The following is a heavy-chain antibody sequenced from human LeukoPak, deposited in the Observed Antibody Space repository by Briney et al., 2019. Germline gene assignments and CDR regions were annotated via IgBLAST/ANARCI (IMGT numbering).Heavy chain of an antibody. CDR1: GFTFSGYA. Sequence: GGSLRLSCEVSGFTFSGYAMNWVRQVPGRGLEWIAYMTASSVTFYYADSVRGRFTISRDNAKNSLFLQMDSLTVEDTAAYYCARSLTGYDPLSAFWGHGTLVTVSS. D-gene: IGHD3-9*01. V-gene: IGHV3-48*03. CDR2: MTASSVTF. CDR3: ARSLTGYDPLSAF. J-gene: IGHJ4*01.